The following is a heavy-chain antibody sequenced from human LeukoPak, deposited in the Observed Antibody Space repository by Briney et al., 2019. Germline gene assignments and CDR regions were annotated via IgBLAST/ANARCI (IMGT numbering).Heavy chain of an antibody. D-gene: IGHD1-14*01. CDR2: INPKSGGK. Sequence: ASVKVSCKASGFTFIAYYIHWVRQAPGQGLEWMGWINPKSGGKKYAQRVQGRVTMTSDTSISTAFMELSRLTADDTAVYYCGRLRTNDDYWGQGTLVTVSS. V-gene: IGHV1-2*02. J-gene: IGHJ4*02. CDR3: GRLRTNDDY. CDR1: GFTFIAYY.